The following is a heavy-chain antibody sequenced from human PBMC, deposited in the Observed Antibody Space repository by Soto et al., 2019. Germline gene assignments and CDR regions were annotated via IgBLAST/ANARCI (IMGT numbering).Heavy chain of an antibody. Sequence: SETLSLTCTVSGGSISSGGYYWSWIRQHPGKGLEWIGYIYYSGSTYYNPSLKSRVTISVDTSKNQFSLKLSSVTAADTAVYYCARALRNWNPTLRREAPSRESDYYMDVWGKGTTVTVSS. D-gene: IGHD1-20*01. CDR3: ARALRNWNPTLRREAPSRESDYYMDV. CDR1: GGSISSGGYY. V-gene: IGHV4-31*03. CDR2: IYYSGST. J-gene: IGHJ6*03.